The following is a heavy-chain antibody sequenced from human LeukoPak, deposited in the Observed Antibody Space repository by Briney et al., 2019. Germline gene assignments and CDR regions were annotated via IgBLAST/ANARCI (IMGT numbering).Heavy chain of an antibody. V-gene: IGHV4-4*02. D-gene: IGHD6-19*01. CDR1: GGSISSSNW. CDR3: ARLGSSGWYYLFDY. J-gene: IGHJ4*02. CDR2: IYHSGST. Sequence: SETLSLTCAVSGGSISSSNWWSWVRQPPGKGLEWIGEIYHSGSTNYNPSLKSRVTISVDKSKNQFSLKLSSVTAADTAVYYCARLGSSGWYYLFDYWGQGTLVTVSS.